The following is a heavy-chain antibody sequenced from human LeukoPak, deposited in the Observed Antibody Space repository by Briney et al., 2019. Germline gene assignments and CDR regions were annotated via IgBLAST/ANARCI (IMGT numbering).Heavy chain of an antibody. CDR3: AKEGLLWFGEFLDY. Sequence: GGSLRLSCAASGFTFSTYAVSWVRQAPGKGLEWVSVISGSGATTYYADSVKGRFTISGDNSKNTLYLQMNSLRAEDTAVYYCAKEGLLWFGEFLDYWGQGTLVTVSS. D-gene: IGHD3-10*01. J-gene: IGHJ4*02. V-gene: IGHV3-23*01. CDR2: ISGSGATT. CDR1: GFTFSTYA.